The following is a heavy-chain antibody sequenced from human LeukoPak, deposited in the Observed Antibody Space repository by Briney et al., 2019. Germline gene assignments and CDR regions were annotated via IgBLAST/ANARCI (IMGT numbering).Heavy chain of an antibody. V-gene: IGHV4-31*03. CDR3: ARVNTYSSRDY. CDR1: GGSISSNSHY. J-gene: IGHJ4*02. CDR2: IYYSGST. D-gene: IGHD6-19*01. Sequence: PSETLSLTCTVSGGSISSNSHYWGWIRQHPGKGLEWIGYIYYSGSTYYNPSLKSRVTISVDTSKNQFSLKLSSVTAADTAVYYCARVNTYSSRDYWGQGTLVTVSS.